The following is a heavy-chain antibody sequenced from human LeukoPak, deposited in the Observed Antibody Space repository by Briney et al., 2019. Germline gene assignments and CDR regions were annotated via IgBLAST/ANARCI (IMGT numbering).Heavy chain of an antibody. CDR2: IYYSGST. Sequence: SSETLSLTCTVSGGSISSGSYYWGRIRQPPGKGLEWIGSIYYSGSTYYNPSLKSRVTISVDTSKNQFSLKLSSVTAADTAVYYCARAVGATPPYYMDVWGKGTTVTVSS. CDR1: GGSISSGSYY. D-gene: IGHD1-26*01. CDR3: ARAVGATPPYYMDV. V-gene: IGHV4-39*01. J-gene: IGHJ6*03.